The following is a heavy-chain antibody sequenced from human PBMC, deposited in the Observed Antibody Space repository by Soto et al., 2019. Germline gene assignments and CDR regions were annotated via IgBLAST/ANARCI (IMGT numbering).Heavy chain of an antibody. CDR3: ARGPAGLAVAGFDAFDI. Sequence: ASVKVSCKASGYTFTSYDINWVRQATGQGLEWMGWMNPNSGNTGYAQKFQGRVTMTRNTSISTAYMELSSLRSEDTAVYYCARGPAGLAVAGFDAFDIWGKGTMVTVSS. V-gene: IGHV1-8*01. D-gene: IGHD6-19*01. CDR1: GYTFTSYD. CDR2: MNPNSGNT. J-gene: IGHJ3*02.